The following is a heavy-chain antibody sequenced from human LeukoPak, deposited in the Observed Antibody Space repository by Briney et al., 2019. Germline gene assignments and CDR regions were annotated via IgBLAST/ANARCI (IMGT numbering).Heavy chain of an antibody. D-gene: IGHD5-18*01. CDR1: GFTFSSYA. J-gene: IGHJ4*02. CDR3: AKDDRIQTRRYSYNY. Sequence: GGPLRLSCAASGFTFSSYAMSWVRQAPGKGLEWVSVISGSGGSTSYADSVKGRFTISRDNSMNTLYLQMNSLRAEDTAVYYCAKDDRIQTRRYSYNYWGQGTLVTVSS. V-gene: IGHV3-23*01. CDR2: ISGSGGST.